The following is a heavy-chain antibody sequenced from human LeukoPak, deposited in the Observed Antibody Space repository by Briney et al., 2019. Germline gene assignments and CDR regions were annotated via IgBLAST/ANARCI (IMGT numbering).Heavy chain of an antibody. V-gene: IGHV3-23*01. Sequence: AGGSLRLSCAASGFTFSSYAMSWVRQAPGKGLEWVSAISGSGGSTYYADSVKGRFTISRDNSKNTLYLQMNSLRAEDTAVYYCAKHFHGYSSGPDGYYWGQGTLVTVSS. CDR2: ISGSGGST. CDR3: AKHFHGYSSGPDGYY. D-gene: IGHD6-19*01. J-gene: IGHJ4*02. CDR1: GFTFSSYA.